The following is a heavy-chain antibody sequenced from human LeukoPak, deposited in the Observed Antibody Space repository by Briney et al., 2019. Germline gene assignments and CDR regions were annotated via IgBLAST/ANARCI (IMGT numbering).Heavy chain of an antibody. D-gene: IGHD3-22*01. CDR1: GFTFDDYA. CDR2: ISWNSGSI. Sequence: SGGSLRLSCAASGFTFDDYAMHWVRQAPGKGLEWVSGISWNSGSIGYADSVKGRFTISRDNAKNSLYLQMNSLRAEDTALYYCAKGSSGYSEYYFDYWGQGTLVTVSS. V-gene: IGHV3-9*01. J-gene: IGHJ4*02. CDR3: AKGSSGYSEYYFDY.